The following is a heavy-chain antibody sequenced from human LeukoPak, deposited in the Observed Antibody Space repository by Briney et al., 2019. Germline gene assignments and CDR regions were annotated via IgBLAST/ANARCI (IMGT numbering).Heavy chain of an antibody. CDR3: ARDSSSRKNNWFDP. V-gene: IGHV1-2*02. D-gene: IGHD6-13*01. Sequence: GASVKVSCKASGDTFTGYYMHWVRQAPRQGLEWMGWINPNSGGTNYAQKFQGRVTMTRDTSISTAYMELSRLRSDDTAVYYCARDSSSRKNNWFDPWGQGTLVTVSS. CDR2: INPNSGGT. J-gene: IGHJ5*02. CDR1: GDTFTGYY.